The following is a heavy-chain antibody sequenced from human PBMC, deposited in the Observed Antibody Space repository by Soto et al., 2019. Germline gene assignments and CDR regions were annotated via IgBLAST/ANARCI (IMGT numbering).Heavy chain of an antibody. D-gene: IGHD7-27*01. Sequence: GESLKISCAASGFTVSSNYMSWVRQAPGKGLEWVSVIYSGGSTYYADSVKGRFTISRDNSKNTLYLQMNSLRAEDTAVYYCARDLLGNWYFDLWGRGTLVTVSS. CDR2: IYSGGST. J-gene: IGHJ2*01. CDR1: GFTVSSNY. CDR3: ARDLLGNWYFDL. V-gene: IGHV3-53*01.